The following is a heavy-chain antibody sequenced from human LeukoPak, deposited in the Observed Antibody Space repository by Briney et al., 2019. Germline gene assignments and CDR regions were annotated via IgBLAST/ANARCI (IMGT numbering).Heavy chain of an antibody. J-gene: IGHJ6*02. V-gene: IGHV3-30*18. CDR2: ISYDGSNK. D-gene: IGHD3-10*01. Sequence: GGSLRLSCAASGFTFSSYGMHWVRQAPGKGLEWVAVISYDGSNKYYADSVKGRFTISRDNSKNTLYLQMNSLRAEDTAVYYCAKDLRWFENYYYYGMDVWGQGTTVTVSS. CDR3: AKDLRWFENYYYYGMDV. CDR1: GFTFSSYG.